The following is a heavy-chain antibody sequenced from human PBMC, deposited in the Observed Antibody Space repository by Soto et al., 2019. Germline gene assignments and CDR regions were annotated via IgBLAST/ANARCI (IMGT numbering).Heavy chain of an antibody. CDR3: VFDFWLVPTV. CDR1: GFTFSTHS. V-gene: IGHV3-48*01. J-gene: IGHJ6*04. CDR2: IHSSSSWG. Sequence: EVQLVESGGGLVQPGGSLKLSCAASGFTFSTHSMNWVRQAPGRGLEWVSYIHSSSSWGVYADSVRGRFTVSRDNAKNSLYLQMSSLRAEDTAVYYCVFDFWLVPTVWGKGTTVTVSS. D-gene: IGHD3-3*01.